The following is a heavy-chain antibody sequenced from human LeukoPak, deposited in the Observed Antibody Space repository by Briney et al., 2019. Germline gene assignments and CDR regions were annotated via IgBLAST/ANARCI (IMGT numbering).Heavy chain of an antibody. J-gene: IGHJ6*03. Sequence: PGGSLRLSCAASGFTFDDYAMHWVRQAPGKGLEWVTLISGDGGSTYYADSVKGRFTISRDNAKNSLYLQMNSLRAEGTAVYHCARVIAARPARRTYYYMDVWGKGTTVTVSS. D-gene: IGHD6-6*01. CDR2: ISGDGGST. CDR1: GFTFDDYA. V-gene: IGHV3-43*02. CDR3: ARVIAARPARRTYYYMDV.